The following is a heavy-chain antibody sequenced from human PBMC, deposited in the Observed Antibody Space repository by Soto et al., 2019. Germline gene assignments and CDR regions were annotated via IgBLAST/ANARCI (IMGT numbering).Heavy chain of an antibody. D-gene: IGHD3-22*01. CDR3: AKDADYYDSSGYWPPDI. J-gene: IGHJ3*02. Sequence: PGGSLRLSCAASGFTFSSYAMSWVRQAPGKGLEWVSAIGGSGGSTYYADSVKGRFTISRDNSKNTLYLQMNSLRAEDTAVYYCAKDADYYDSSGYWPPDIWGQGTMVTVSS. V-gene: IGHV3-23*01. CDR1: GFTFSSYA. CDR2: IGGSGGST.